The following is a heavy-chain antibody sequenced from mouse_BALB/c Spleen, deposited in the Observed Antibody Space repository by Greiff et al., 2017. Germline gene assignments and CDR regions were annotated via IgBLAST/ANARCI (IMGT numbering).Heavy chain of an antibody. CDR2: IDPETGGT. CDR3: LITTVVATDYFDY. V-gene: IGHV1-15*01. J-gene: IGHJ2*01. D-gene: IGHD1-1*01. CDR1: GYTFTDYE. Sequence: QVQLKESGAELVRPGASVTLSCKASGYTFTDYEMHWVKQTPVHGLEWIGAIDPETGGTAYNQKFKGKATLTADKSSSTAYMELRSLTSEDSAVYYLLITTVVATDYFDYWGQGTTLTVSS.